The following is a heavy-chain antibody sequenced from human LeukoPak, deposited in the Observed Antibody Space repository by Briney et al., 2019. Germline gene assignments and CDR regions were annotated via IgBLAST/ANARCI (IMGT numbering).Heavy chain of an antibody. V-gene: IGHV3-9*01. D-gene: IGHD3-10*01. Sequence: GGSLRLSCAASGFTFDDYAMHWVRQAPGKGLEWVPGISWNSGSIGYADSVKGRFTISRDNAKNSLYLQMNSLRAEDTALYYCAKEYYYGSGRDYGAFDIWGQGTMVTVSS. J-gene: IGHJ3*02. CDR1: GFTFDDYA. CDR2: ISWNSGSI. CDR3: AKEYYYGSGRDYGAFDI.